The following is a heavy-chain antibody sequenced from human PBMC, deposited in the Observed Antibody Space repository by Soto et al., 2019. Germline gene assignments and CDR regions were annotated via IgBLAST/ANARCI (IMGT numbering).Heavy chain of an antibody. CDR2: ISGSGGRS. CDR1: GFTFSNYA. V-gene: IGHV3-23*01. CDR3: AKAYFVWSSEQPYYCDY. D-gene: IGHD3-16*01. J-gene: IGHJ4*02. Sequence: EVQLLDSGGGLVQPGGSLRLSCAASGFTFSNYAMTWVRQGPGKGLEWVSGISGSGGRSYYADSVKGRFTISRDNSKSTLYLQMNSLRPEDTAVYYCAKAYFVWSSEQPYYCDYWGQGTLVTVSS.